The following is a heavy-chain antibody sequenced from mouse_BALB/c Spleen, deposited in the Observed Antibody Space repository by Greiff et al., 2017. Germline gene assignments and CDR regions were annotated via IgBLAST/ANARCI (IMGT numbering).Heavy chain of an antibody. D-gene: IGHD2-2*01. CDR2: ISSGSSTI. V-gene: IGHV5-17*02. J-gene: IGHJ1*01. Sequence: EVKVVESGGGLVQPGGSRKLSCAASGFTFSSFGMHWVRQAPEKGLEWVAYISSGSSTIYYADTVKGRFTISRDNPKNTLFLQMTSLRSEDTAMYYCARSGHGSWYFDVWGAGTTVTVSS. CDR3: ARSGHGSWYFDV. CDR1: GFTFSSFG.